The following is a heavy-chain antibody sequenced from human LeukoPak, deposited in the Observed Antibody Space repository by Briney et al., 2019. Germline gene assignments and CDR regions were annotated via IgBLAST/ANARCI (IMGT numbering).Heavy chain of an antibody. CDR2: IIPIFGTA. J-gene: IGHJ5*02. D-gene: IGHD2-2*01. V-gene: IGHV1-69*05. CDR1: GGTFSSYA. Sequence: SVKVSCKAPGGTFSSYAISWVRQAPGQGLEWMGGIIPIFGTANYAQKFQGRVTITTDESTSTAYMELSSLRSEDTAVYYCARDRCSSTSCHGLYIQANWFDPWGQGTLVTVSS. CDR3: ARDRCSSTSCHGLYIQANWFDP.